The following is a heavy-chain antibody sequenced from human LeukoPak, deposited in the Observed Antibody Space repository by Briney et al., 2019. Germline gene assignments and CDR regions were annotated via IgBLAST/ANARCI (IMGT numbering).Heavy chain of an antibody. Sequence: ASVKVSCKASGYTFTSYGISWVRQAPGQGLEWMGRINPNSGGTNYAQKFQGRVTMTRDTSISTAYMELSRLRSDDTAVYYCAGTYYYDSSGYPFDYWGQGTLVTVSS. J-gene: IGHJ4*02. V-gene: IGHV1-2*06. D-gene: IGHD3-22*01. CDR3: AGTYYYDSSGYPFDY. CDR1: GYTFTSYG. CDR2: INPNSGGT.